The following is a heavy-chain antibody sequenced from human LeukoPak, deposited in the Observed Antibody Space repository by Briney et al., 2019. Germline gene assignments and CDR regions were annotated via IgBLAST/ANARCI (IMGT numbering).Heavy chain of an antibody. CDR2: IWYDGSNK. CDR3: ARAVARTYYFDY. D-gene: IGHD6-19*01. J-gene: IGHJ4*02. CDR1: GFTFSSYG. V-gene: IGHV3-33*01. Sequence: GGSLRLSCAASGFTFSSYGMHWVRQAPGKGLEWVAVIWYDGSNKYYADSVKGRFTISRDNSKNTLYLQMNSLRAEDTAVYYCARAVARTYYFDYWGQGTLVTVSP.